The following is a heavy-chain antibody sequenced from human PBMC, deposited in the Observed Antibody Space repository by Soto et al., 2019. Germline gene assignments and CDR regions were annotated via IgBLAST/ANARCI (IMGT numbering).Heavy chain of an antibody. D-gene: IGHD2-15*01. CDR3: ARAVQYCSGGSCYWFDP. CDR2: INAGNGNT. V-gene: IGHV1-3*01. J-gene: IGHJ5*02. CDR1: GYTFTSYA. Sequence: QVQLVQSGAEVKKPGASVKVSCKASGYTFTSYAMHWVRQAPGQRLEWMGWINAGNGNTKYSQKFQGRVTITRDTSASTAYMELSSLRSEDTTVYYWARAVQYCSGGSCYWFDPWGQGTLVTVSS.